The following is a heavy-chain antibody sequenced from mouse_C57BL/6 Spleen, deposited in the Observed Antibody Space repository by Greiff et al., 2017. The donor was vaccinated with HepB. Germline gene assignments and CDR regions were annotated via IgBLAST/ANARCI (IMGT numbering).Heavy chain of an antibody. V-gene: IGHV1-26*01. CDR2: INPNNGGT. Sequence: EVKLQQSGPELVKPGASVKISCKASGYTFTDYYMNWVKQSHGKSLEWIGDINPNNGGTSYNQKFKGKATLTVDKSSSTAYMELRSLTSEDSAVYYCARQGLRGFDYWGQGTTLTVSS. CDR3: ARQGLRGFDY. J-gene: IGHJ2*01. CDR1: GYTFTDYY. D-gene: IGHD1-1*01.